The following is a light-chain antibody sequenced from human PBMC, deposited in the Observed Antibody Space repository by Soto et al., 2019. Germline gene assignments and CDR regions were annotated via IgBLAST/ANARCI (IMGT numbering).Light chain of an antibody. Sequence: DIQMTQSPSSLSASVGDRVTITCRVSQDLSNYLAWYQQKPGKVPKLLIYAASTLHSGVPSRFSGSGSGTDFTLTISGLPPEDVANYYCQNYNGAPWTFGQGTKVEIE. CDR1: QDLSNY. V-gene: IGKV1-27*01. CDR2: AAS. J-gene: IGKJ1*01. CDR3: QNYNGAPWT.